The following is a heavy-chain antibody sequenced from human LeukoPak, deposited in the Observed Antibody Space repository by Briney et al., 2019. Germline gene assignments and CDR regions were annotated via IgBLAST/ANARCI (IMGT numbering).Heavy chain of an antibody. Sequence: QPSETLSLTCAVYGGSFSGYYWSWIRQPPGKGLEWIGYIYYSGSTNYNPSLKSRVTISVDTSKNQFSLKLSSVTAADTAVYYCARSWELDAFDIWGQGTMVTVSS. V-gene: IGHV4-59*01. D-gene: IGHD1-26*01. CDR1: GGSFSGYY. J-gene: IGHJ3*02. CDR3: ARSWELDAFDI. CDR2: IYYSGST.